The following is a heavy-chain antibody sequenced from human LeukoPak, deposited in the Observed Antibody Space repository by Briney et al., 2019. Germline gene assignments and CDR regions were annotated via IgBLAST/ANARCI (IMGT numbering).Heavy chain of an antibody. D-gene: IGHD3-10*01. CDR2: IDPSDSHT. V-gene: IGHV5-10-1*01. CDR1: GYRVASYW. J-gene: IGHJ3*02. Sequence: GESLRISCKGSGYRVASYWISWVRQMPAKGQEWMGSIDPSDSHTNYSPSFQGHVTISCDKSISTAYVQWSSLKASDTAMYYCARPIGVLLLFGELLSRPSPGAFDIWGQGTMVTVSS. CDR3: ARPIGVLLLFGELLSRPSPGAFDI.